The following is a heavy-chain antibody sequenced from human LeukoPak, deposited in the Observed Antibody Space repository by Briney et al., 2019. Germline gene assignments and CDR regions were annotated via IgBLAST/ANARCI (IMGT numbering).Heavy chain of an antibody. V-gene: IGHV3-23*01. D-gene: IGHD4-23*01. J-gene: IGHJ5*02. CDR2: ISASGAGT. Sequence: GGSLRLSCAASGFTFSTYAMSWVRQAPGKGLEWVSAISASGAGTYYADSVKGRFTISRDNSKNTLYLQMNSLRAEDTAVFYCSQRRVSQNFHYHSGNSGFDPWGQGTLVTVSS. CDR3: SQRRVSQNFHYHSGNSGFDP. CDR1: GFTFSTYA.